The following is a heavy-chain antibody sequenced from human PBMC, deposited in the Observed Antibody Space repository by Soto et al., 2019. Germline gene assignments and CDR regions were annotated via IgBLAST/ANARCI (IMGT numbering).Heavy chain of an antibody. CDR3: ARDREYCSGGSCSNWFDP. Sequence: SQTLSLTCAISGDSVSSNSAAWNWIRQSPSRGLEWLGRTYYRSKWYNDYAVSVKSRITINPDTSKNQFSLQLNSVTPEDTAVYYCARDREYCSGGSCSNWFDPWGQGTLVTVSS. D-gene: IGHD2-15*01. CDR2: TYYRSKWYN. CDR1: GDSVSSNSAA. V-gene: IGHV6-1*01. J-gene: IGHJ5*02.